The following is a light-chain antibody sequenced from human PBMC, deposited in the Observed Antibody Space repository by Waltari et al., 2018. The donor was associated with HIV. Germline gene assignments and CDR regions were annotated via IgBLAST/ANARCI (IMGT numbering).Light chain of an antibody. CDR1: SSNIGNNF. Sequence: QSVLTQPPSVSAAPGQKVTISCSGNSSNIGNNFVSWYQQFPGTAPKPLIHDTDKRTSGIPWRVSGSKSGTSATLGITGLQTGDEAVYYCGTWDSSLSAGVFGGGTKVTVL. CDR2: DTD. CDR3: GTWDSSLSAGV. V-gene: IGLV1-51*01. J-gene: IGLJ3*02.